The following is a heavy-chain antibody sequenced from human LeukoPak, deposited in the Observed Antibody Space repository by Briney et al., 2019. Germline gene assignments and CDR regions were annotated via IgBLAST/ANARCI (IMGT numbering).Heavy chain of an antibody. V-gene: IGHV3-23*01. Sequence: GGSLRLSCAASGFTFSSYAMSWVRQAPGKGLEWVSAISGSGGSTYYADSVKGRFTISRDNSKNTLYLQVNSLRAEDTAVYYCARQYCSGGSCYSGFDYWGQGTLVTVSS. D-gene: IGHD2-15*01. CDR2: ISGSGGST. CDR1: GFTFSSYA. CDR3: ARQYCSGGSCYSGFDY. J-gene: IGHJ4*02.